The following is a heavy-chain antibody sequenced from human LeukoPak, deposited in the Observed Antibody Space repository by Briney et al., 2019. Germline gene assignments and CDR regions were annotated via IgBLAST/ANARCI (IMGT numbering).Heavy chain of an antibody. CDR3: ARGVAGIRSFDY. V-gene: IGHV4-59*01. Sequence: PSETLSLTCTVSGGSISPFSWNWIRQSPGKGLEWIGFIYNSGNANHNPSLKSRVTISFDTSKNQFSLNLSSVTPADTAVYYCARGVAGIRSFDYWGQGALVTVSS. D-gene: IGHD2-15*01. CDR2: IYNSGNA. J-gene: IGHJ4*02. CDR1: GGSISPFS.